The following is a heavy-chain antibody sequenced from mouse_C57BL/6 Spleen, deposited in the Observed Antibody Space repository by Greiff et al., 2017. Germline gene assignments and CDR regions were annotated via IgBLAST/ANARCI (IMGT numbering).Heavy chain of an antibody. D-gene: IGHD1-1*01. Sequence: QVQLQQSGPELVKPGASVKISCKASGYAFSSSWMNWVKQRPGKGLEWIGRIYPGDGDTNYNGKFKGKATLTADKSSSTAYMQLSSLPSEDSAVYFCARYYYGSSSYAMDYWGQGTSVTVSS. CDR3: ARYYYGSSSYAMDY. CDR1: GYAFSSSW. V-gene: IGHV1-82*01. J-gene: IGHJ4*01. CDR2: IYPGDGDT.